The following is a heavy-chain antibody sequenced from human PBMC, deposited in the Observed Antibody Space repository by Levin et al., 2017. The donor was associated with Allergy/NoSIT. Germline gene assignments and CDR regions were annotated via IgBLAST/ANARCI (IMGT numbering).Heavy chain of an antibody. CDR2: IIPIFGTA. V-gene: IGHV1-69*13. CDR1: GGTFSSYA. D-gene: IGHD6-19*01. Sequence: SVKVSCKASGGTFSSYAISWVRQAPGQGLEWMGGIIPIFGTANYAQKFQGRVTITADESTSTAYMELSSLRSEDTAVYYCARDIGLYSSGWYPLIGWGQGTLVTVSS. J-gene: IGHJ4*02. CDR3: ARDIGLYSSGWYPLIG.